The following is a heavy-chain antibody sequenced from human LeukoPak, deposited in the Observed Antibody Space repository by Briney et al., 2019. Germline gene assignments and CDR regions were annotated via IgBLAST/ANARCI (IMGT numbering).Heavy chain of an antibody. CDR2: INPNSGGT. Sequence: GASVKVSCKASGYTFTGYYMHWVRQAPGQGLEWMGWINPNSGGTNYAQKFQGRVTMTRDTSISTAYMELSRLRSDDTAVYYCARDPAAADLIALRRPSGPWGQGTLVTVSS. J-gene: IGHJ5*02. CDR1: GYTFTGYY. D-gene: IGHD6-13*01. V-gene: IGHV1-2*02. CDR3: ARDPAAADLIALRRPSGP.